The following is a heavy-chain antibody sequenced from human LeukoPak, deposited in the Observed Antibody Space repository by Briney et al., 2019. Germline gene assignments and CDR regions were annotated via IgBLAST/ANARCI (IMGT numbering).Heavy chain of an antibody. D-gene: IGHD3-22*01. CDR1: GGTFSSYA. CDR3: ASRAWGGDSSGYYWGRNYYYYYMDV. V-gene: IGHV1-69*04. Sequence: GSSVKVSCKASGGTFSSYAISWVRQAPGQGLEWMGRIIPILGIANYAQTFQGRVTITADKSTSTAYMELSSLRSEDTAVYYCASRAWGGDSSGYYWGRNYYYYYMDVWGKGTTVTVSS. J-gene: IGHJ6*03. CDR2: IIPILGIA.